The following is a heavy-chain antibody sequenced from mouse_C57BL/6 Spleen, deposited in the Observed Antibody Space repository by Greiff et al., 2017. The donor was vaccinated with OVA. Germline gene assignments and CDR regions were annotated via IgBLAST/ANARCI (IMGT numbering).Heavy chain of an antibody. CDR2: ISYDGSN. J-gene: IGHJ2*01. CDR3: AREGYYYGSDYFDY. CDR1: GYSITSGYY. Sequence: EVQVVESGPGLVKPSQSLSLTCSVTGYSITSGYYWNWIRQFPGNKLEWMGYISYDGSNNYNPSLKNRISITRDTSKNQFFLKLNSVTTEDTATYYCAREGYYYGSDYFDYWGQGTTLTVSS. D-gene: IGHD1-1*01. V-gene: IGHV3-6*01.